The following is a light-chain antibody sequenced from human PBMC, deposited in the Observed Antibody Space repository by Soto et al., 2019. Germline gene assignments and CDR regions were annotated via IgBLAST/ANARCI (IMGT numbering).Light chain of an antibody. Sequence: QSVLTQPASVSGSPRQSITISCTGASSDVGGYTYVSWYQQHPGKAPNLIIYEVNNRPSGVSHRFSSSKSGNTASLTISGLQAEDEADYYCSSYTSSSTLYVFGTGTKVTVL. J-gene: IGLJ1*01. CDR2: EVN. V-gene: IGLV2-14*01. CDR3: SSYTSSSTLYV. CDR1: SSDVGGYTY.